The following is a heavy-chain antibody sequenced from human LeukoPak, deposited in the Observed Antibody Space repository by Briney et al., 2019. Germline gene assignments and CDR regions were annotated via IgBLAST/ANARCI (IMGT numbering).Heavy chain of an antibody. D-gene: IGHD2-15*01. CDR2: IYYSGST. V-gene: IGHV4-59*01. CDR1: GGSNSSYY. CDR3: ARVAGGRHDY. Sequence: SETLSLTCTVSGGSNSSYYWSWIRQPPGKGLEWIGYIYYSGSTNYNPSLKSRVTISVDTSKNQFSLKLSSVTAADTAVYYCARVAGGRHDYWGQGTLVTVSS. J-gene: IGHJ4*02.